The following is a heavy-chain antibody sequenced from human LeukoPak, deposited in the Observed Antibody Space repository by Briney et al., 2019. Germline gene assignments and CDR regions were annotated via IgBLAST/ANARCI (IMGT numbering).Heavy chain of an antibody. D-gene: IGHD3-22*01. J-gene: IGHJ4*02. CDR1: GFTVGSNC. CDR2: IYSGGST. Sequence: GGSLRLSCVASGFTVGSNCMSWVRQAPGKGLEWVSVIYSGGSTYYVDSVKGRFTISRDNSKNTLYLQMNSLRAEDTAVYYCARGPNYYDSSGYYYPTYYFDYWGQGTLVTVSS. CDR3: ARGPNYYDSSGYYYPTYYFDY. V-gene: IGHV3-53*01.